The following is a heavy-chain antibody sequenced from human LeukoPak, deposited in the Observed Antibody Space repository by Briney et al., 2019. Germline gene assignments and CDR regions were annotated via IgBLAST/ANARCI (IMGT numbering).Heavy chain of an antibody. D-gene: IGHD6-13*01. J-gene: IGHJ3*02. V-gene: IGHV3-33*01. CDR2: IWYDGSNK. CDR3: ARDREQLVRSFDI. Sequence: QPGRSLRLSCAASGFTFSSYGMHWVRQAPGKGLEWVEVIWYDGSNKYYADSVKGRFTISRDNSKNTLYLQMNSLRAEDTAVYYCARDREQLVRSFDIWGQGTMVTVSS. CDR1: GFTFSSYG.